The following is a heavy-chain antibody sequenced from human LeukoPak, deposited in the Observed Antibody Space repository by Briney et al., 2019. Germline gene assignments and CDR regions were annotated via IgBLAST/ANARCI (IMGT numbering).Heavy chain of an antibody. CDR2: INPSGGST. J-gene: IGHJ4*02. CDR1: GYTFTSYY. Sequence: ASVKVSCKASGYTFTSYYMHWVRQAPGQGLEWMGIINPSGGSTSYAQKFQGRVTMTRDMSTSTVYMELSSLRSEDTAVYYCARSEPGGGILTVSPNDYWGQGTLVTVSS. CDR3: ARSEPGGGILTVSPNDY. D-gene: IGHD3-9*01. V-gene: IGHV1-46*01.